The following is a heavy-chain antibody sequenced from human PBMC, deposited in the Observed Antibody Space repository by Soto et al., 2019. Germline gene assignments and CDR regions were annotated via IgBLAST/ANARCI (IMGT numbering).Heavy chain of an antibody. J-gene: IGHJ6*02. V-gene: IGHV3-21*01. CDR2: ISSSSSYI. D-gene: IGHD3-10*01. CDR1: GFTLSSYS. CDR3: ARVPILLFGEENYYYYGMDV. Sequence: GGSLRLSCAASGFTLSSYSMNWVRQAPGKGLEWVSSISSSSSYIYYADSVKGRFTISRDNAKNSLYLQMNSLRAEDTAVYYCARVPILLFGEENYYYYGMDVWAQGTTVTVSS.